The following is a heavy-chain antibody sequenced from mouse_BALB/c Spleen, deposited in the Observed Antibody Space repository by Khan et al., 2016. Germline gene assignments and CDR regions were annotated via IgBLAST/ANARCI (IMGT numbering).Heavy chain of an antibody. CDR2: IFPYNGGA. Sequence: VQLQQSGPELVKPGASVKISCKASGYTFTDYNMHWVKQSHGKSLEWIGYIFPYNGGAGYNQKFKNKATLTVGNSSSTAYMALRTLTSEDSAVYYCARRGNSGYYYAMDYWGQGTSVTVSS. J-gene: IGHJ4*01. D-gene: IGHD2-1*01. CDR3: ARRGNSGYYYAMDY. CDR1: GYTFTDYN. V-gene: IGHV1S29*02.